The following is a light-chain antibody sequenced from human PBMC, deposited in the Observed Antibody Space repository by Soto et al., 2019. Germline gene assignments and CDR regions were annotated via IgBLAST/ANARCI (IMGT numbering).Light chain of an antibody. Sequence: QSALTQPASVSGSPGQSITISCTGTSSDVGSSNLVSWYQQYPGKAPKLMIYEVSNRPSGVSNRFSGSKSGNTASLTISGLQAEDEADYYCSSYISSIWVFGGGTKLTVL. CDR1: SSDVGSSNL. J-gene: IGLJ3*02. CDR3: SSYISSIWV. V-gene: IGLV2-14*02. CDR2: EVS.